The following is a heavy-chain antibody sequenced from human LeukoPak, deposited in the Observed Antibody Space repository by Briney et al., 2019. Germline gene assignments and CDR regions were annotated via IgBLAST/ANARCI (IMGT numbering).Heavy chain of an antibody. CDR1: GFIFSTYA. D-gene: IGHD6-19*01. CDR2: ITSNGGST. Sequence: GGSLRLSCAASGFIFSTYAMHWVRQAPGKGLEYVSAITSNGGSTYYANSVKGRFTISRDNSKNTLFLQMGSLGGEDMAVYYCATASLSGWYDDWGQGTLVTVSS. J-gene: IGHJ5*02. CDR3: ATASLSGWYDD. V-gene: IGHV3-64*01.